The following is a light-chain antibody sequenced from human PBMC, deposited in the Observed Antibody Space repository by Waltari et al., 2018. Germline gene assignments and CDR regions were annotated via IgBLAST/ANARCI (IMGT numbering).Light chain of an antibody. CDR2: RAS. V-gene: IGKV1-33*01. CDR1: QGISNW. Sequence: DIQMTQSPSSLSASVGDRVTITCRASQGISNWLAWYQQKPGKAPKLLIYRASNLETGVPSRFSGSGSGTDFTLTISSLQPEDIATYYCQQHDNSPPLTFGGGTKVEIK. CDR3: QQHDNSPPLT. J-gene: IGKJ4*01.